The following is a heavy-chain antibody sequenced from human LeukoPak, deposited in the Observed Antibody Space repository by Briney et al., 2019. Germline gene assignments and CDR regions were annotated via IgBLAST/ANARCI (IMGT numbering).Heavy chain of an antibody. V-gene: IGHV1-69*05. CDR3: ARDPLEDIVVVPAATFDY. D-gene: IGHD2-2*01. J-gene: IGHJ4*02. CDR2: IIPIFGTA. Sequence: SVKVSCKASGGTFSSYAISWVRQAPGQGLEWMGGIIPIFGTANYAQKFQGRVTITTDESTSTAYMELSSLRSEDMAVYCCARDPLEDIVVVPAATFDYWGQGTLVTVSS. CDR1: GGTFSSYA.